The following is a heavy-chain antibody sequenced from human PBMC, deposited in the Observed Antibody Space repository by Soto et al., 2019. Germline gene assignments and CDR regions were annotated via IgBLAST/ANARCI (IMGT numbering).Heavy chain of an antibody. V-gene: IGHV1-18*01. CDR1: VYTFTSYG. CDR3: ARVHCSSTSCYVSVGDFDY. D-gene: IGHD2-2*01. J-gene: IGHJ4*02. Sequence: ASVKVSCKASVYTFTSYGISWVRQAPGQGLEWMGWISAYNGNTNYAQKLQGRVTMTTDTSTSTAYMELRSLRSDDTAVYYCARVHCSSTSCYVSVGDFDYWGQGTLVTVSS. CDR2: ISAYNGNT.